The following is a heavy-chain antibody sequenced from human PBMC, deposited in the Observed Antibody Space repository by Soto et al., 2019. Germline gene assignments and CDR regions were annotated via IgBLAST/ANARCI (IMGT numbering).Heavy chain of an antibody. V-gene: IGHV1-8*01. D-gene: IGHD2-2*01. Sequence: QVQLVQSGAEVKKPGASVKVSCKASGYTFTSYDINWVRPATGQGLEWMGWMNPNSGNTGYAQKFQGRVTMTRNTSRSTADMELSSLISEDKAVYFCARGPKQAAMYYWGQGTLVTVSS. CDR3: ARGPKQAAMYY. CDR1: GYTFTSYD. CDR2: MNPNSGNT. J-gene: IGHJ4*02.